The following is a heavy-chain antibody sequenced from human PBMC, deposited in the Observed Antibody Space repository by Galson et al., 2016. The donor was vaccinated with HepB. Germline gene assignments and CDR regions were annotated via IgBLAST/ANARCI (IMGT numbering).Heavy chain of an antibody. CDR1: GYTFTNYD. D-gene: IGHD5-12*01. J-gene: IGHJ6*02. CDR3: AINIVATINLYYYGIDL. CDR2: MNPNSGEA. V-gene: IGHV1-8*01. Sequence: SVKVSCKASGYTFTNYDINWVRQATGQGLEWMGRMNPNSGEARFAQNFQGRLTMTRDTSITTAYMELSSLRSEDTAVYYCAINIVATINLYYYGIDLWGQGTTVTVS.